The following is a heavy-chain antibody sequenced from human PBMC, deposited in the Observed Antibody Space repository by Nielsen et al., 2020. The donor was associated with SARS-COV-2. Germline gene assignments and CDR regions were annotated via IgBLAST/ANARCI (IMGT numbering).Heavy chain of an antibody. D-gene: IGHD3-9*01. J-gene: IGHJ4*02. V-gene: IGHV3-33*01. CDR1: GFTFSSYG. CDR3: AGDGGGGYDIREGFDY. CDR2: IWYDGSNK. Sequence: GGSLRLSCAAPGFTFSSYGMHWVRQAPGKGLEWVAVIWYDGSNKYYADSVKGRVTISRDNSKNTLYLQMNSLRAEDTAIYYCAGDGGGGYDIREGFDYWGQGTLVTVSS.